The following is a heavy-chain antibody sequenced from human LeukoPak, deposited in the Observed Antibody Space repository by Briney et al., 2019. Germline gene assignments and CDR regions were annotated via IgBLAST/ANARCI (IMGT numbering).Heavy chain of an antibody. CDR2: ISSSSSTI. D-gene: IGHD1-26*01. Sequence: GGSLRLSCAASGFTFSSYSMNWVRQAPRKGLEWVSYISSSSSTIYYADSVKGRFTISRDNAKNSLYLQMNSLRAEDTAVYYCARVEWELSHDAFDIWGQGTMVTVSS. V-gene: IGHV3-48*01. CDR3: ARVEWELSHDAFDI. J-gene: IGHJ3*02. CDR1: GFTFSSYS.